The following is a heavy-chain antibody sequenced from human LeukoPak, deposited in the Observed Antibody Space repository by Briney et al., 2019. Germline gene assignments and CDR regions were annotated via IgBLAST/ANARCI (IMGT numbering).Heavy chain of an antibody. CDR3: ASMGYCSGGSCYGQGGGN. Sequence: GGSLRLSCAASGFTFSSYGMSWVRQAPGKGLEWVSAISGSGGSTYYADSVKGRFTISRDNSKNTLYLQMNSLRAEDTAVYYCASMGYCSGGSCYGQGGGNWGQGTLVTVSS. V-gene: IGHV3-23*01. D-gene: IGHD2-15*01. CDR2: ISGSGGST. CDR1: GFTFSSYG. J-gene: IGHJ4*02.